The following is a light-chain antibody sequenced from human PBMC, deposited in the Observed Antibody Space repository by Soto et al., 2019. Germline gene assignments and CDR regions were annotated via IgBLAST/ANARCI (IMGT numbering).Light chain of an antibody. Sequence: EIVLTQSPATLSLSPGERATLSCRASQSVSSYLACYQQRPGQDPRLLIYDASNRATGIPARFSGSGSGTDFTLTISSLEPEDFAVYYCQQRSNWLFTFGPGTKVDIK. J-gene: IGKJ3*01. CDR1: QSVSSY. CDR3: QQRSNWLFT. CDR2: DAS. V-gene: IGKV3-11*01.